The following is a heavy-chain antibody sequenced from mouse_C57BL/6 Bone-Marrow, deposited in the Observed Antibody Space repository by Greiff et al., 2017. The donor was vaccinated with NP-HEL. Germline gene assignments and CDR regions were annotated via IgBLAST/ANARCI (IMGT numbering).Heavy chain of an antibody. CDR3: AAYYSNYDYAMDY. V-gene: IGHV5-12*01. Sequence: EVQLVESGGGLVQPGGSLKLSCAASGFTFTDYYMYWVRHTPAQSLAWVAFLSTGGCSTYYPDTVKGRFTIASDNAKNTLYLQMSRLKSEDTAMYYCAAYYSNYDYAMDYWGQGTSVTVSS. CDR2: LSTGGCST. J-gene: IGHJ4*01. D-gene: IGHD2-5*01. CDR1: GFTFTDYY.